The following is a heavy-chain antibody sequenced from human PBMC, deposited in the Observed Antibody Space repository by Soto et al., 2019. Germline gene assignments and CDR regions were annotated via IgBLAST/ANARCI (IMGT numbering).Heavy chain of an antibody. CDR2: IYHSGST. J-gene: IGHJ3*02. V-gene: IGHV4-30-2*05. D-gene: IGHD1-26*01. CDR3: ARILWEKAFDI. CDR1: GGSISSGGYS. Sequence: PSETLSLTCAVSGGSISSGGYSWSWIRQPPGKGLEWIGYIYHSGSTYYNTSLKSRVTISVETSKNQFSLKLSSVTAADTAVYYCARILWEKAFDIWGQGTMVTVSS.